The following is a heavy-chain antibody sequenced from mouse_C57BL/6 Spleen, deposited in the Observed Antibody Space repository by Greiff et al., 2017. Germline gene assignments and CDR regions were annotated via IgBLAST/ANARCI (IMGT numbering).Heavy chain of an antibody. CDR3: ARASPFYGSSLDY. CDR2: ISYDGSN. D-gene: IGHD1-1*01. Sequence: EVKLVESGPGLVKPSQSLSLTCSVTGYSITSGYYWNWIRQFPGNKLEWMGYISYDGSNNYNPSLKNRISITRDTSKNQFFLKLNSVTTEDTATYYCARASPFYGSSLDYWGQGTTLTVSS. J-gene: IGHJ2*01. V-gene: IGHV3-6*01. CDR1: GYSITSGYY.